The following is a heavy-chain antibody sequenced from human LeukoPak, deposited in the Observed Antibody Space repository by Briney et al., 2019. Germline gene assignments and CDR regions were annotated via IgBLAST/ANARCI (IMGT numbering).Heavy chain of an antibody. D-gene: IGHD2/OR15-2a*01. CDR1: GGSISSHY. CDR3: ARDANVRDAYYYYMDV. V-gene: IGHV4-59*11. Sequence: SETLSLTCTVSGGSISSHYWSWIRQPPGKGLEWIGYIYYSGSTNYNPSLKSRVTISVDTSKNQFSLKLSSVTAADTAVYYCARDANVRDAYYYYMDVWGKGITVTVSS. J-gene: IGHJ6*03. CDR2: IYYSGST.